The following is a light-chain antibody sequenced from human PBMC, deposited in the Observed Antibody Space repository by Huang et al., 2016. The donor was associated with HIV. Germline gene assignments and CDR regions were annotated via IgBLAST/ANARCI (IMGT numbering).Light chain of an antibody. CDR2: KAS. CDR3: QHQWT. Sequence: DIQVTQYPSTLSAFVGDRVNITCRTRQRISTWFAWYQQSPGKAPNLLISKASNLETWVPSRVSGNGSGTEFTLTINGLQPDDLATYYCQHQWTFGQGTKVEIK. CDR1: QRISTW. J-gene: IGKJ1*01. V-gene: IGKV1-5*03.